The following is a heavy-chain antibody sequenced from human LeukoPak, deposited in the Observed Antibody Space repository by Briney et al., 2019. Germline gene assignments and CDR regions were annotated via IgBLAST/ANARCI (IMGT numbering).Heavy chain of an antibody. CDR1: GYTFTSYY. J-gene: IGHJ3*02. CDR2: INPSGGST. D-gene: IGHD1-26*01. Sequence: ASVKVSCKASGYTFTSYYMHWVRQAPGQGLEWMGIINPSGGSTSYAQKFQGRVTMTRDMSTSTVYMELSSLRSEDTAVYYCARDRRGWRRVGATPRGDAFDIWSQGTMVTVSS. V-gene: IGHV1-46*01. CDR3: ARDRRGWRRVGATPRGDAFDI.